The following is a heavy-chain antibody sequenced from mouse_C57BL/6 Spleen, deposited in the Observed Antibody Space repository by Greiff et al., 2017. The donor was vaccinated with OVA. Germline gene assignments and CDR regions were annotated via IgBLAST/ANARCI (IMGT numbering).Heavy chain of an antibody. V-gene: IGHV5-17*01. CDR1: GFTFSDYG. CDR2: ISSGSSTI. CDR3: ARQGRNYAMDY. J-gene: IGHJ4*01. D-gene: IGHD3-3*01. Sequence: EVMLVESGGGLVKPGGSLKLSCAASGFTFSDYGMHWVRQAPEKGLEWVAYISSGSSTIYYADTVKGRFTISRDNAKNTLFLQMTSLRSEDTAMYYCARQGRNYAMDYWGQGTSVTVSS.